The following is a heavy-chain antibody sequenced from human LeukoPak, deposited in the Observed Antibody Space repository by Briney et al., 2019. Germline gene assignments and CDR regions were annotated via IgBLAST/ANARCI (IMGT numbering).Heavy chain of an antibody. CDR1: GLTFSSYW. CDR3: ARNLPGFDY. CDR2: IKEDGSEK. J-gene: IGHJ4*02. V-gene: IGHV3-7*03. Sequence: TGGSLRLSCAASGLTFSSYWMSWVRQAPGKGLEWVAKIKEDGSEKHYVDSVKGRFTISRDNAKNSLYLQMNSLRAGDTAMYYCARNLPGFDYWGQGTLVTVSS.